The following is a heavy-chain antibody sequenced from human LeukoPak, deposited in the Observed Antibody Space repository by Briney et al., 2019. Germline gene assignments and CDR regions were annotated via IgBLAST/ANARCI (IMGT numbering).Heavy chain of an antibody. V-gene: IGHV3-23*01. CDR3: AAKGNGYTGIYVFAH. CDR1: GFTFTRYA. CDR2: ISGSGGST. D-gene: IGHD1-26*01. J-gene: IGHJ4*02. Sequence: PGGSLRLSCAASGFTFTRYAMGWVRQAPGKGLEWVSGISGSGGSTYYADSVKGRFTISRDTSDNTLNLQMNGLGAEDSAVYYCAAKGNGYTGIYVFAHWGQGTLVTVSA.